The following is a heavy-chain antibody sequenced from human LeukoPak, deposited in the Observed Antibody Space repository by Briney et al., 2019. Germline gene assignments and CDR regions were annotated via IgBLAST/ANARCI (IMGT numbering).Heavy chain of an antibody. Sequence: SETLSLTCTVSGGSISSGDYYWSWIRQPPGKGLEWIGYIYYSGSTYYNPSLKSRVTISVDTSKNQFSLKLSSVTAADTAVYYCASLGYCSSTSCFRTPGDYWGQGTLVTASS. CDR3: ASLGYCSSTSCFRTPGDY. CDR1: GGSISSGDYY. CDR2: IYYSGST. J-gene: IGHJ4*02. D-gene: IGHD2-2*01. V-gene: IGHV4-30-4*08.